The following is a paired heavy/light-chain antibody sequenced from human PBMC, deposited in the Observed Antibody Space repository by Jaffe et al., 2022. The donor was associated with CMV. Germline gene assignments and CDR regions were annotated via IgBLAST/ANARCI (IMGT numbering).Heavy chain of an antibody. CDR3: AREAEEQQLVPATHYYYMDV. CDR2: ISSSGSTI. Sequence: EVQLVESGGGLVQPGGSLRLSCAASGFTFSSYEMNWVRQAPGKGLEWVSYISSSGSTIYYADSVKGRFTISRDNAKNSLYLQMNSLRAEDTAVYYCAREAEEQQLVPATHYYYMDVWGKGTTVTVSS. J-gene: IGHJ6*03. CDR1: GFTFSSYE. D-gene: IGHD6-13*01. V-gene: IGHV3-48*03.
Light chain of an antibody. Sequence: SYELTQPPSVSVSPGQTARITCSGDALPKQYAYWYQQKPGQAPVLVIYKDSERPSGIPERFSGSSSGTTVTLTISGVQAEDEADYYCQSADSSGTYPWVFGGGTKLTVL. V-gene: IGLV3-25*03. CDR2: KDS. J-gene: IGLJ3*02. CDR3: QSADSSGTYPWV. CDR1: ALPKQY.